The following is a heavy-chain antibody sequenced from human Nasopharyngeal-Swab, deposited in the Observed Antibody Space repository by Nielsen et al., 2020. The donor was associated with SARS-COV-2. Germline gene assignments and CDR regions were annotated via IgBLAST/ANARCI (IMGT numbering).Heavy chain of an antibody. D-gene: IGHD2-2*01. J-gene: IGHJ4*02. CDR3: AKDSSLYCSSTSCSKKFDS. CDR2: ISGSGGTT. Sequence: GGSLRLSCAASGFTFSSYAMSWVRQAPGKGLEWVSAISGSGGTTYYADSVKGRFTISRDNSKNTLYLQMNSLRAEDTAVYYCAKDSSLYCSSTSCSKKFDSWGQGTLVTVSS. CDR1: GFTFSSYA. V-gene: IGHV3-23*01.